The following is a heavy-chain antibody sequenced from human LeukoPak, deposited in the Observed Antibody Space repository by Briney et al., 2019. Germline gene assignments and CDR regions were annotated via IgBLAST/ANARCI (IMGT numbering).Heavy chain of an antibody. D-gene: IGHD3-9*01. CDR3: ARGDLLTGYYRAYYFDY. CDR2: IIPIFGTA. V-gene: IGHV1-69*13. Sequence: GASVTVSFKASGGTFSSYAISWVRQAPGQGLEWMGGIIPIFGTANYAQKFQGRVTITADESTSTAYMELSSLRSEDTAVYYCARGDLLTGYYRAYYFDYWGQGTLVTVSS. J-gene: IGHJ4*02. CDR1: GGTFSSYA.